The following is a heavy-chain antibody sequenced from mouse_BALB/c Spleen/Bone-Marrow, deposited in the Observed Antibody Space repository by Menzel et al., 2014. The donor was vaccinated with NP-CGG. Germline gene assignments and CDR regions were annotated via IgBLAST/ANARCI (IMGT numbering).Heavy chain of an antibody. Sequence: QVQLQQPGAELMKPGASAKISCKATGYTFSSYWIEWVKQRPGHGLEWIGEILPGSGSTNYNEKFKGKATFTADTSSNTAYMQLSSLTSEDSAVYYCAREDGNHVGFAYWGQGTLVTVSA. D-gene: IGHD2-1*01. CDR2: ILPGSGST. J-gene: IGHJ3*01. V-gene: IGHV1-9*01. CDR1: GYTFSSYW. CDR3: AREDGNHVGFAY.